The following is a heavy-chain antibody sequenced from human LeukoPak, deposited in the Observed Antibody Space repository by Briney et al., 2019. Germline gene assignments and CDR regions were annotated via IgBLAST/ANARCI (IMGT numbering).Heavy chain of an antibody. CDR2: ISSSGSTI. D-gene: IGHD3-3*01. V-gene: IGHV3-48*03. CDR1: GFTFSSYE. CDR3: AREDGGFLEWPAPFDP. J-gene: IGHJ5*02. Sequence: GESLRLSCAASGFTFSSYEMNWVRQAPGKGLEWVSYISSSGSTIYYADSVKGRFTISRDNAKNSLYLQMNSLRAEDTAVYYCAREDGGFLEWPAPFDPWGQGTLVTVSS.